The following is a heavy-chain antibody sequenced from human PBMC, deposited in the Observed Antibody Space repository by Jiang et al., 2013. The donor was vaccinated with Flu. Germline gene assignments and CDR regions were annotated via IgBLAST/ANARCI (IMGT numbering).Heavy chain of an antibody. CDR2: INPNSGGT. D-gene: IGHD2-2*01. CDR1: GYTFTGYY. V-gene: IGHV1-2*04. CDR3: ARGVVPADYYGMDV. J-gene: IGHJ6*02. Sequence: GAEVKKPGASVKVSCKASGYTFTGYYMHWVRQAPGQGLEWMGWINPNSGGTNYAQKFQGWVTMTRDTSISTAYMELSRLRSDDTAVYYCARGVVPADYYGMDVWGQGTTVTVSS.